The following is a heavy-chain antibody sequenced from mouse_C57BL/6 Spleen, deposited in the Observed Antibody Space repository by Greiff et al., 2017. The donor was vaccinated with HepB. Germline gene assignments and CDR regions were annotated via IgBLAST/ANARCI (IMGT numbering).Heavy chain of an antibody. D-gene: IGHD1-1*01. CDR3: TRGIPYYYGSSHWYFDV. Sequence: VQLQQSGTVLARPGASVKMSCKPSGYTFTSYWMHWVKQRPGQGLEWIGAIYPGNSDTSYNQKFKGKAKLTAVTSASTAYMELSSLTNEDSAVYYCTRGIPYYYGSSHWYFDVWGTGTTVTVSS. CDR1: GYTFTSYW. CDR2: IYPGNSDT. J-gene: IGHJ1*03. V-gene: IGHV1-5*01.